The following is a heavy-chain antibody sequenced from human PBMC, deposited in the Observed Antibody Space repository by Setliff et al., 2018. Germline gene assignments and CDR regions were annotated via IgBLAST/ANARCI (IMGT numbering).Heavy chain of an antibody. J-gene: IGHJ3*02. CDR3: ARDHSGWYGSAFDI. Sequence: SGPTLVNPTETLTLTCTVSGFSLSNVGMGVTWIRQPPGKALEWLAHIFSNDQKSYNSSLKSRVTISKDTSKSQVVLTMTNMDPVDTATYFCARDHSGWYGSAFDIWGPGTMVTVSS. V-gene: IGHV2-26*01. CDR1: GFSLSNVGMG. D-gene: IGHD6-19*01. CDR2: IFSNDQK.